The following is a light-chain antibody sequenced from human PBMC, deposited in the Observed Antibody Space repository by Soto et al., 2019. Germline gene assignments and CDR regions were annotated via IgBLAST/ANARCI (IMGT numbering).Light chain of an antibody. J-gene: IGLJ1*01. CDR1: SSDVGGYNF. CDR3: CSYTRSSTHV. Sequence: SVLTQPASVSGSPGQSITISCTGTSSDVGGYNFVSWYQQHPGKVPKLMIFDVNRRPSGVSDRFSGSKSGNTASLTISGLQAEDEGDYYCCSYTRSSTHVFGSGTKLTVL. V-gene: IGLV2-14*03. CDR2: DVN.